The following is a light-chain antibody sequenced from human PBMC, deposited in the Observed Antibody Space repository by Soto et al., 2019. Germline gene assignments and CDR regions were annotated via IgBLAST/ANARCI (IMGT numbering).Light chain of an antibody. V-gene: IGLV2-11*01. J-gene: IGLJ1*01. CDR2: VVT. CDR3: SSFAATHTYI. CDR1: SIDVGDSDF. Sequence: QSALTQPSSVSGSPGQSVTISCTGTSIDVGDSDFVSWYQQHPGKAPKLMIYVVTKRPSGVPDRFSGSKSGNTASLTISGLQDEDEADYYCSSFAATHTYIFGTGTKLTVL.